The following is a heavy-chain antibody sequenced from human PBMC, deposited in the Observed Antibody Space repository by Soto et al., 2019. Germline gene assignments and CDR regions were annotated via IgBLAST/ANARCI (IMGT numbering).Heavy chain of an antibody. CDR3: AKAAGSDYYTVDY. V-gene: IGHV3-23*01. D-gene: IGHD3-3*01. CDR1: GFTFSSYA. Sequence: LRLSCAASGFTFSSYAMSWFRQAPGKGLEWVSSISVSGGSTYYADSVKGRFTISRDNSKSTLFLHMNSLRAEATAVYYCAKAAGSDYYTVDYWGQGTLVTVSS. CDR2: ISVSGGST. J-gene: IGHJ4*02.